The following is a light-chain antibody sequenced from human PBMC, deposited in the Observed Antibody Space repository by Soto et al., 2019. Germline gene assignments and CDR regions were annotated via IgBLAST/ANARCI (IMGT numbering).Light chain of an antibody. Sequence: EIVLTQSPGTLSSSPGETATLSCRASQRISGNYLAWYQQKPGQAPRLLIYGSSSRASDIPDRFSGGGSGTDFPLTISRLEPEDFAVYYCQQYGGPPPLTFGHGNRVDV. CDR3: QQYGGPPPLT. J-gene: IGKJ3*01. CDR1: QRISGNY. CDR2: GSS. V-gene: IGKV3-20*01.